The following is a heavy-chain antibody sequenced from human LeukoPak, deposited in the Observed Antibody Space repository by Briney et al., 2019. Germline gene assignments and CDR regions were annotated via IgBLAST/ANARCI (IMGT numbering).Heavy chain of an antibody. V-gene: IGHV3-21*01. D-gene: IGHD2-2*01. J-gene: IGHJ3*02. CDR1: GFTFSGYS. Sequence: PGGSLRLSCAASGFTFSGYSMNWVRQAPGKGLEWVACISSGSSDIYYADSVKGRFTISRDNAKNSLYLQMNSLRAEDTAVYYCARQGYCSSASCLDAFDIWGQGTMVTVSS. CDR3: ARQGYCSSASCLDAFDI. CDR2: ISSGSSDI.